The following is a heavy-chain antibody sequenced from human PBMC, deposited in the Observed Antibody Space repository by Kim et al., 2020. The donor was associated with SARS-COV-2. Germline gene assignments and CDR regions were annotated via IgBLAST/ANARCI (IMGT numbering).Heavy chain of an antibody. CDR1: GVSISSSSYY. CDR2: IYYSGST. Sequence: SETLSLTCTVSGVSISSSSYYWGWIRQPPGKGLEWIGSIYYSGSTYYNPSLKSRVTISVDTSKNQFSLKLSSVTAADTAVYYCARHLRGCIAGAGGYYF. J-gene: IGHJ4*01. CDR3: ARHLRGCIAGAGGYYF. V-gene: IGHV4-39*01. D-gene: IGHD6-19*01.